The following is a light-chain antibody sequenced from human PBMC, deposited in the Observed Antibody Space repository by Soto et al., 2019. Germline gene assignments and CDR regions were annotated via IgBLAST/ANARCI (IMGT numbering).Light chain of an antibody. CDR3: QQYGSSSWT. CDR2: ATS. J-gene: IGKJ1*01. CDR1: QSVSSSY. Sequence: EIVLTQSPGTLSLSPGERATLSCRASQSVSSSYLAWYQQKPGQPPRLVMYATSSRATGIPARFSGSGSGTDFTLTISRLEPEDFAVYYGQQYGSSSWTFGQGTKVDIK. V-gene: IGKV3-20*01.